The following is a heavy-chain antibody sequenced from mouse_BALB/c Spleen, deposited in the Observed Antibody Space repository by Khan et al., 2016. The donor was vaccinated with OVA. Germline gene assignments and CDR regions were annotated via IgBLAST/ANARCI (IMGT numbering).Heavy chain of an antibody. J-gene: IGHJ3*01. D-gene: IGHD1-2*01. CDR1: GYTFTDYY. Sequence: VELVESGAELARPEASVKLSCKASGYTFTDYYINWVKLRTGQGLEWIGEISPGSGDTYYNERFKGKATLTADKSSSTAYMQLSSLTSEAAAVCYCARRNYFGYTFAYWGQGTLVTVSA. V-gene: IGHV1-77*01. CDR2: ISPGSGDT. CDR3: ARRNYFGYTFAY.